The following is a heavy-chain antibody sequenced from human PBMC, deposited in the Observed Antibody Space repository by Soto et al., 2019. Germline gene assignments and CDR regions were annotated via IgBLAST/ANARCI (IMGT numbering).Heavy chain of an antibody. D-gene: IGHD6-19*01. Sequence: PGGSLRLSCAASGFTFSSYAMSWVRQAPGKGLEWVSAISGSGGSTYYADSVKGRFTISRDNSKNTLYLQMNSLRAEDTAVYYCAKTKIGYSSGSGHMHDYWGQGTLVTVSS. CDR3: AKTKIGYSSGSGHMHDY. J-gene: IGHJ4*02. CDR2: ISGSGGST. CDR1: GFTFSSYA. V-gene: IGHV3-23*01.